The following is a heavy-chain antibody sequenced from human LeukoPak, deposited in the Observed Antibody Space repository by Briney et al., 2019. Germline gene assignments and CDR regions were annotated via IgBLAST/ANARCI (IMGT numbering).Heavy chain of an antibody. J-gene: IGHJ4*02. V-gene: IGHV3-66*01. CDR2: IYSGGNT. Sequence: GGSLRLSCAASGFTVSGDYMSWVRQAPGRGLEWVSVIYSGGNTYYTDSVKGRFTISRDNAKNSLYLQMNSLRAEDTALYHCARGRYSSTWGNFDYWGQGTLVTVSS. CDR3: ARGRYSSTWGNFDY. CDR1: GFTVSGDY. D-gene: IGHD6-13*01.